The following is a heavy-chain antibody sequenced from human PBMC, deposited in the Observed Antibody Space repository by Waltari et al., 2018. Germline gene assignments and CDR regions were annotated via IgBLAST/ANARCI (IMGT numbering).Heavy chain of an antibody. CDR3: ARRIGSEAFDI. J-gene: IGHJ3*02. D-gene: IGHD2-21*01. Sequence: QVQLQESGPGLVKPSEPLSLTCIVAGGSFSRYFWSWIRQPPGKGLEWLGYIYYSGNTNYNPSLKSRVTISVDTSKNQFSLKLSSVTAADTAVYYCARRIGSEAFDIWGQGTMVTVSS. V-gene: IGHV4-59*08. CDR1: GGSFSRYF. CDR2: IYYSGNT.